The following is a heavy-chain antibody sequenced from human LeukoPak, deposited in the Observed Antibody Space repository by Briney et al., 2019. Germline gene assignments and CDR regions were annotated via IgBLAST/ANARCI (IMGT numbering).Heavy chain of an antibody. CDR2: ISSSGGNI. V-gene: IGHV3-48*03. J-gene: IGHJ4*02. CDR1: GITFSSYE. D-gene: IGHD6-13*01. Sequence: PGGSPRLSCAASGITFSSYEVNWVRQAPGKGLEWVAYISSSGGNIFYADSVKGRFTISRDNAKNSLYLQMNSLRAEDTAVYYCARGPRIAAAGTGYWGQGTLVTVSS. CDR3: ARGPRIAAAGTGY.